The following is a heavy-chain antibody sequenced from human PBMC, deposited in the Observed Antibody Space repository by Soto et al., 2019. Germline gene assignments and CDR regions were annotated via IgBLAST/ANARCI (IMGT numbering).Heavy chain of an antibody. V-gene: IGHV1-58*01. CDR2: IVVGSGNT. CDR3: AAGLIGAVVQRTNHLPNYYYYGMDV. CDR1: GFTFTSSA. Sequence: QMQLVQSGPEVKKPGTSVKVSCKASGFTFTSSAVQWVRQARGQRLEWIGWIVVGSGNTNYAQKFQERVTITRDMSTSTAYMELSSLRSEDTAVYYCAAGLIGAVVQRTNHLPNYYYYGMDVWGQGTTVTVSS. D-gene: IGHD6-19*01. J-gene: IGHJ6*02.